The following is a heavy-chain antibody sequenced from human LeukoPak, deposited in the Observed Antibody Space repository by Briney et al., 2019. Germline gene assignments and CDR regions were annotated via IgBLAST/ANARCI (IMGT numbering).Heavy chain of an antibody. CDR1: GGTFSSYA. D-gene: IGHD3/OR15-3a*01. V-gene: IGHV1-69*13. CDR2: IIPIFGTA. Sequence: SVKVSCKASGGTFSSYAISWVRRAPGQGLEWMGGIIPIFGTANYAQKFQGRVTITADESTSTAYMELSSLRSEDTAVYYCARGQHESDFLIDYWGQGTLVTVSS. CDR3: ARGQHESDFLIDY. J-gene: IGHJ4*02.